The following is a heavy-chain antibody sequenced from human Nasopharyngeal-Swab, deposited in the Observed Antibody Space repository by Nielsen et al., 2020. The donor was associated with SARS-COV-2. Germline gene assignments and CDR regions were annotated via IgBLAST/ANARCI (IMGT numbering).Heavy chain of an antibody. V-gene: IGHV1-18*01. Sequence: ASVKVSCKASGYTFTSYGISWVRQAPGQGLEWMGWISAYNGNTNYAQKLRGRVTMTTDTSTSTAYMELRSLRSDDTAVYYCARDGSYVGSGDAFDIWGQGTMVTVSS. CDR1: GYTFTSYG. CDR3: ARDGSYVGSGDAFDI. CDR2: ISAYNGNT. D-gene: IGHD3-10*01. J-gene: IGHJ3*02.